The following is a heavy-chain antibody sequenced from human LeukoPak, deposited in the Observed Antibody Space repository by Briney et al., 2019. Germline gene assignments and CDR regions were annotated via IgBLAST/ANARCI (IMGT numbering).Heavy chain of an antibody. CDR3: AGHRFIGSEYSSAGFDY. CDR1: GYNFTSYW. J-gene: IGHJ4*02. D-gene: IGHD6-19*01. CDR2: IYPGDSDT. Sequence: GESLEISCKGSGYNFTSYWIGWGRQLPGKGLEWMGIIYPGDSDTRYSPSFQGQVTISADKSISTAYLQWSSLKASDTAMYYCAGHRFIGSEYSSAGFDYWGQGTLVTVSS. V-gene: IGHV5-51*01.